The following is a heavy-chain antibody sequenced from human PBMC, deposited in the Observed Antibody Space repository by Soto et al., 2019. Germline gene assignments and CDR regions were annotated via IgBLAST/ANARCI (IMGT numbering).Heavy chain of an antibody. CDR1: GYTFTSYY. J-gene: IGHJ6*02. CDR2: INPSGGST. V-gene: IGHV1-46*01. CDR3: ARDRRRAAAGTLYYYYYGMDV. D-gene: IGHD6-13*01. Sequence: ASVKVSCTASGYTFTSYYIHWVRQAPGQGLEWMGIINPSGGSTSYAQKFQGRVTMTRDTSTSTVYMELSSLRSEDTAVYYCARDRRRAAAGTLYYYYYGMDVWGQGTTVTVSS.